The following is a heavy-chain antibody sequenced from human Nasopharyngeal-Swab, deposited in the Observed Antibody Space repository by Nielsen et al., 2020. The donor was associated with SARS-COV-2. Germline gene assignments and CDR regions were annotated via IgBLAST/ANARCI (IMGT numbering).Heavy chain of an antibody. CDR3: ARDFRGTAMDLPDY. Sequence: ASVKVSCKASGYTFTSYGISWVRQAPGQGLEWMGWISAYNGNTNYAQKLQGRVTMTTDTSTSTAYMELRSLRSDDTAVYYCARDFRGTAMDLPDYWGQGTLVTVSS. V-gene: IGHV1-18*01. CDR1: GYTFTSYG. D-gene: IGHD5-18*01. CDR2: ISAYNGNT. J-gene: IGHJ4*02.